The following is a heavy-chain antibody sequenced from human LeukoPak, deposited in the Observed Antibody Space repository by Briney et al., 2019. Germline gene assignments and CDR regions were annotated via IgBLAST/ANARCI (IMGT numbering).Heavy chain of an antibody. CDR1: GFIFGDYS. CDR3: ARDPVRRFDY. J-gene: IGHJ4*02. D-gene: IGHD3-10*01. V-gene: IGHV3-48*02. Sequence: GGSLRLSCAASGFIFGDYSMNWVRQAPGKGLEWISYISGGSSDLHYADSVKGRFTISRDNAKNSLYLQMNSLRDEDTAVYYCARDPVRRFDYWGQGALVTVSS. CDR2: ISGGSSDL.